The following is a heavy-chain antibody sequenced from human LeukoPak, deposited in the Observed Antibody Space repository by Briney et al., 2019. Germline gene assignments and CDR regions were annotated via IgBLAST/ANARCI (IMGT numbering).Heavy chain of an antibody. CDR2: TYYSGST. J-gene: IGHJ6*03. Sequence: PSETLSLTCTVSGGSISSYYWSWIRQPPGKGLEWIEYTYYSGSTNYNPSLKSRVTISVDTSKNQFSLKLSSVTAADTAVYYCARGVEGPGDSQDYYYYYYMDVWGKGTTVTVS. D-gene: IGHD2-21*02. CDR1: GGSISSYY. V-gene: IGHV4-59*01. CDR3: ARGVEGPGDSQDYYYYYYMDV.